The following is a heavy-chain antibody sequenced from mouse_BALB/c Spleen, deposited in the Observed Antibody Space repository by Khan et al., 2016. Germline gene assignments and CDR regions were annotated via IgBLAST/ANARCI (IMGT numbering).Heavy chain of an antibody. J-gene: IGHJ3*01. CDR2: IWGGGTT. V-gene: IGHV2-5-1*01. D-gene: IGHD1-3*01. Sequence: QVQLQQSGPSLVQPSQSLSINCIVSGFSLTTYAVHWVSQSPGKGLEWLGVIWGGGTTAYNAAFMYRLSITKDNSKSQVFLKMNSLQSDDHATYYCAIVDFFDSGGAWFAYWGQGSLFTVST. CDR1: GFSLTTYA. CDR3: AIVDFFDSGGAWFAY.